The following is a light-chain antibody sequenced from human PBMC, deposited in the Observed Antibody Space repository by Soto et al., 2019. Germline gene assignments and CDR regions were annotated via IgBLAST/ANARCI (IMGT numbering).Light chain of an antibody. CDR3: QQYNNWPPLLFT. CDR2: GAS. J-gene: IGKJ3*01. V-gene: IGKV3-20*01. Sequence: EVVLTQSPGTLSLSPGERATLSCRASQTVSSNYLAWYQQKPGQAPRLLIYGASNRATGIPDRFSGSGSGTDFTLTISRLEPEDFAVYYCQQYNNWPPLLFTFGPGTKVDIK. CDR1: QTVSSNY.